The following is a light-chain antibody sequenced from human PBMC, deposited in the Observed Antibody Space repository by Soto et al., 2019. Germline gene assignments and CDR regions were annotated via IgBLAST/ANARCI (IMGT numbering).Light chain of an antibody. CDR1: GSNIGSNT. Sequence: QAVATQPPSASGTPGQRVTISCSGSGSNIGSNTVNWYQQLPGTAPKLLIYSNNQRPSGVPDRFSGSKSGTSASLAISGLQSEDEADYYCAAWDDSLNASYVFGTGTKLTVL. V-gene: IGLV1-44*01. J-gene: IGLJ1*01. CDR2: SNN. CDR3: AAWDDSLNASYV.